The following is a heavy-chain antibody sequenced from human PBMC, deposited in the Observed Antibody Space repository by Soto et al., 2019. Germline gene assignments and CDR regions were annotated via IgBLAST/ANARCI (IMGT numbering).Heavy chain of an antibody. V-gene: IGHV1-46*01. CDR3: ARGWGSYRHDAFDI. Sequence: GASVKVSCKAIGYSFTRHYMHWLRQAPGQGLEWMGTIFPGGVNIAYAQKFEGRVTMTKDTTTSTVYMELRSLRSDDTAVYYCARGWGSYRHDAFDIWGQGTMVTVSS. D-gene: IGHD3-16*02. J-gene: IGHJ3*02. CDR2: IFPGGVNI. CDR1: GYSFTRHY.